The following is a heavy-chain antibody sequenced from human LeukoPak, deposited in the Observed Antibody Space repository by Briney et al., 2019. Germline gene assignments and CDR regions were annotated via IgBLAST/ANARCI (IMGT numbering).Heavy chain of an antibody. Sequence: SQTLSLTCTVSGGSISSGGYYWSWIRQHPGRGLEWIGYIYYSGSTYYNPSLKSRVTISVDTSKNQFSLKLSSVTAADTAVYYCARVTHYDILTGYSPYLDYWGQGTLVTVSS. CDR1: GGSISSGGYY. V-gene: IGHV4-31*03. J-gene: IGHJ4*02. D-gene: IGHD3-9*01. CDR3: ARVTHYDILTGYSPYLDY. CDR2: IYYSGST.